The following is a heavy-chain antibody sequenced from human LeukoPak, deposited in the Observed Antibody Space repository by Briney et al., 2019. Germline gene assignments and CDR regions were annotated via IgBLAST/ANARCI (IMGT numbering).Heavy chain of an antibody. J-gene: IGHJ4*02. CDR1: GGSISSGSYY. D-gene: IGHD5-12*01. CDR3: AREADTGGYDLYDY. Sequence: PSQTLSLTCTVSGGSISSGSYYWSWIRQPAGKGLEWIGRIYTSGSTNYNPSLKSRVTISVDTSKNQFSLKLSSVTAADTAVYYCAREADTGGYDLYDYWGQGTLVTVSS. V-gene: IGHV4-61*02. CDR2: IYTSGST.